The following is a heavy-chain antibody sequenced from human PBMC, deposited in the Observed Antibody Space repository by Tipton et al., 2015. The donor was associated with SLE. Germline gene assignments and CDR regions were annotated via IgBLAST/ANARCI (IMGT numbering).Heavy chain of an antibody. CDR2: ISYDGSNK. CDR1: GFTFSSYA. J-gene: IGHJ5*02. V-gene: IGHV3-30*04. D-gene: IGHD6-13*01. CDR3: ASGHRIAAAGRDWFDP. Sequence: SLRLSCAASGFTFSSYAMHWVRQAPGKGLEWVAVISYDGSNKYYADSVKGRFTISRDNSKNTLYLQMNSLRAEDTAVYYCASGHRIAAAGRDWFDPWGQGTLVTASS.